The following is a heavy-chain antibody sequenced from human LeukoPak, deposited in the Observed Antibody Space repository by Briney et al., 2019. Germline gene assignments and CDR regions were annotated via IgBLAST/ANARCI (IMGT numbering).Heavy chain of an antibody. CDR2: ISGRGGST. J-gene: IGHJ3*02. D-gene: IGHD2-15*01. CDR1: GFTFSSYA. CDR3: AKDRDCSGGSCYDAFDI. Sequence: PGGSLRLSCAASGFTFSSYAMSWVRQAPGKGLEWVSAISGRGGSTYYADSVKGRLTISRDNSKDTLYLQMNSLRAEDTAVYYCAKDRDCSGGSCYDAFDIWGQGTMVTVSS. V-gene: IGHV3-23*01.